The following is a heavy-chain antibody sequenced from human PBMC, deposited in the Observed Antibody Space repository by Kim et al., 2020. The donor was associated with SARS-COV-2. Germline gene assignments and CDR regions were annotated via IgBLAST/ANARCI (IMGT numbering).Heavy chain of an antibody. D-gene: IGHD3-9*01. CDR1: GGTFSSYA. CDR3: AGFSYDILTGYYPKGDYYYYGMDV. Sequence: SVKVSCKASGGTFSSYAISWVRQAPGQGLEWMGGIIPIFGTANYAQKFQGRVTITADESTSTAYMELSSLRSEDTAVYYCAGFSYDILTGYYPKGDYYYYGMDVWGQGTTVTVSS. CDR2: IIPIFGTA. J-gene: IGHJ6*02. V-gene: IGHV1-69*13.